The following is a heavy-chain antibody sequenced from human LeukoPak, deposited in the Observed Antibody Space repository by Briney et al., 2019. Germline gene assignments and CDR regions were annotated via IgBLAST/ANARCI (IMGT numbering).Heavy chain of an antibody. V-gene: IGHV3-30*03. D-gene: IGHD3-10*01. CDR1: GFTFSSYG. CDR3: AREGYYGSGSHYFDY. Sequence: HPGGSLRLSCAASGFTFSSYGMHWVRQAPGKGLEWVAVISYDGSNKYYADSVKGRFTISRDNSKNTLYLQMNSLRAEDTAVYYCAREGYYGSGSHYFDYWGQGTLVTVSS. J-gene: IGHJ4*02. CDR2: ISYDGSNK.